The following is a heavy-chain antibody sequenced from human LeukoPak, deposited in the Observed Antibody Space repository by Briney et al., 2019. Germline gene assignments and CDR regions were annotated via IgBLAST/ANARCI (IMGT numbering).Heavy chain of an antibody. D-gene: IGHD3-10*01. CDR2: ISISGAST. V-gene: IGHV3-23*01. J-gene: IGHJ6*03. CDR1: GFTFSTYG. CDR3: AKDRASGSYFYYYYMDV. Sequence: GGSLRLSCAASGFTFSTYGMNWVRQAPGKGLEWVSAISISGASTYYADSVKGRFTISRDNSRNTLYLQMNSLRADDTAVYYCAKDRASGSYFYYYYMDVWGKGTTVTVSS.